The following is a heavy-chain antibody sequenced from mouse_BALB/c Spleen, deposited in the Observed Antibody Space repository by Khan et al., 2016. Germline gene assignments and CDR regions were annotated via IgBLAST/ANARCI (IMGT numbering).Heavy chain of an antibody. CDR3: ARWDDGYSYYFDY. CDR1: GYSITSDYA. CDR2: ISYSGST. J-gene: IGHJ2*01. D-gene: IGHD2-3*01. Sequence: EVQLQESGPGLVKPSQSLSLTCTVTGYSITSDYAWNWIRQFPGNKLEWMGYISYSGSTSYNPSLKSRISITLDTSKNQFFLQLNSVTTEDTATYYCARWDDGYSYYFDYWGQGTTLTVSS. V-gene: IGHV3-2*02.